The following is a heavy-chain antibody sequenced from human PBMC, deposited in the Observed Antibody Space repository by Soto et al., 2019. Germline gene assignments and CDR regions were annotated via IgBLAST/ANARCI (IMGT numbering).Heavy chain of an antibody. CDR2: IIPIFGTA. CDR1: GGTFSSYA. CDR3: ARGDSGYGWGAFDY. V-gene: IGHV1-69*06. J-gene: IGHJ4*02. Sequence: QAQLVQSGAEVKKPGSSVKVSCTASGGTFSSYAISWVRQAPGQGLEWMGGIIPIFGTANYAQKVQGRVTITADKSTSTAYMELSSLSSEDTAVYHCARGDSGYGWGAFDYWGQGNLVTVSS. D-gene: IGHD5-12*01.